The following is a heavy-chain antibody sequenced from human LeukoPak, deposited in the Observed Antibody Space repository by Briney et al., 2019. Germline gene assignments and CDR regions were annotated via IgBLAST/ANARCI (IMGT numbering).Heavy chain of an antibody. D-gene: IGHD2-15*01. V-gene: IGHV4-30-2*01. CDR1: GGSISSGGYS. Sequence: SETLSLTCAVSGGSISSGGYSWSWIRQPPGKGLEWIGYIYHSGSTYYNPPLKSRVTISVDRSKNQFSLKLSSVTAADTAVYYCARERGFGGVDYWGQGTLVTVSS. J-gene: IGHJ4*02. CDR3: ARERGFGGVDY. CDR2: IYHSGST.